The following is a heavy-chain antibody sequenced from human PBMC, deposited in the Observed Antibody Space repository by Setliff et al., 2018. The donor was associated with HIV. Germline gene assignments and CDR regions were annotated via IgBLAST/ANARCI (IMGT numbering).Heavy chain of an antibody. V-gene: IGHV4-59*12. J-gene: IGHJ4*02. CDR3: ARYSPRGYTLTGPY. Sequence: PSETLSLTCTVSGGSISGYYWSWIRQPPGEGLEWIGYIFYSGSTNYNPSLKSRVTMSVDTSKNQFSLKLRSVTAADTAVYYCARYSPRGYTLTGPYWGQGTLVTVSS. CDR1: GGSISGYY. CDR2: IFYSGST. D-gene: IGHD6-25*01.